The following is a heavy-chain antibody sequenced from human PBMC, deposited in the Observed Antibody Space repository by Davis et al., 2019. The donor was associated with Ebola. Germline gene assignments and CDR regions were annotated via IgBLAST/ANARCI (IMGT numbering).Heavy chain of an antibody. J-gene: IGHJ4*02. Sequence: LSCTVSGGSISSGGYYWSWIRQHPGKGLEWIGYIFYSGSTYYNPSLKSRVTISVDTSKNQFSLKLSSVTAADTAVYYCAREDRRDVLSRRGLYFDSWGQGTLVTVSS. D-gene: IGHD2-15*01. CDR1: GGSISSGGYY. CDR3: AREDRRDVLSRRGLYFDS. CDR2: IFYSGST. V-gene: IGHV4-31*03.